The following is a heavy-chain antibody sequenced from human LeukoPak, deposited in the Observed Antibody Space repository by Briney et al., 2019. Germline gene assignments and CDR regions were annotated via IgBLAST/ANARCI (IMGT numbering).Heavy chain of an antibody. D-gene: IGHD6-19*01. V-gene: IGHV4-39*01. CDR2: IYYSGST. CDR3: ARHASVDGNWPRPLDY. Sequence: KPSETLSLTCTVSGGSISSSNYYCGWLRQPPGKGLEWIGNIYYSGSTYYKPSLKTRVTISVDTSKNQFSLKLTSVTAADTAVYYCARHASVDGNWPRPLDYWGQGSLVTVSS. J-gene: IGHJ4*02. CDR1: GGSISSSNYY.